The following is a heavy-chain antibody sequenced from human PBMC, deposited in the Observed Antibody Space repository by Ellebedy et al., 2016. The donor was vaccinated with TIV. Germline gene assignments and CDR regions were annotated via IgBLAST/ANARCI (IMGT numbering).Heavy chain of an antibody. CDR2: IVSSGREA. CDR3: TRDGSEWSRDY. Sequence: GESLKISXAASGFTFSIPGMTWVRQAPGKGLEWVATIVSSGREAYYADPLKGRFTISRDNAMNSVYLQLNSLSVEDTAVYYCTRDGSEWSRDYWGQGTLVTVSS. V-gene: IGHV3-21*06. J-gene: IGHJ4*02. CDR1: GFTFSIPG. D-gene: IGHD3-3*01.